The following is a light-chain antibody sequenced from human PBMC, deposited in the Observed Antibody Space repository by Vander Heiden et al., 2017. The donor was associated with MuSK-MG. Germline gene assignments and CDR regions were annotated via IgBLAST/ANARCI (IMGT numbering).Light chain of an antibody. CDR1: SSNIGSNT. CDR2: RNN. V-gene: IGLV1-44*01. J-gene: IGLJ2*01. Sequence: QSVLTQPPSASGPPGQRVTISCSGSSSNIGSNTVNWYQQLPGTAPKLLIYRNNQRPSGVPDRFSGSKSGTSASLAISGLQSEDEADYYCAAWDDSLNVVFGGGTKLTVL. CDR3: AAWDDSLNVV.